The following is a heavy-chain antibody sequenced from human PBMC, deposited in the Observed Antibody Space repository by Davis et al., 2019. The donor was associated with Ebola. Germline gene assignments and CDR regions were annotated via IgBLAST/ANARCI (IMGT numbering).Heavy chain of an antibody. D-gene: IGHD3-22*01. CDR3: ARGPNDNTGFYYNF. V-gene: IGHV4-31*03. Sequence: PSETLSLTCMVSGASISNSGYYWAWIRQHSGRGLEWIGSVYFNGGTNYNPSLKSRVSISLDTSKNHFSLRLSSVTAADTALYYCARGPNDNTGFYYNFWGQGTLVTVSS. CDR2: VYFNGGT. CDR1: GASISNSGYY. J-gene: IGHJ4*02.